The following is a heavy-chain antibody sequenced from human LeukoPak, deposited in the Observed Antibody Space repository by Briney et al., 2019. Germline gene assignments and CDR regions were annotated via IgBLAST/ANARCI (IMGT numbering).Heavy chain of an antibody. CDR1: GFTFSSYG. J-gene: IGHJ4*02. CDR2: IRYDGSNK. CDR3: AKGPTGYSPPLGY. V-gene: IGHV3-30*02. Sequence: PGGSLRLSCAASGFTFSSYGMHWVRQAPGKGLEWVAFIRYDGSNKYYADSVKGRFTISRDNSKNTLYLQMNSLRAEDTAVYYCAKGPTGYSPPLGYWGQGTLVTVSS. D-gene: IGHD6-13*01.